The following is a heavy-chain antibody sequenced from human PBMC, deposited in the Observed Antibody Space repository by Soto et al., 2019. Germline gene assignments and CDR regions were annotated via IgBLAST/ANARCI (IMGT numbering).Heavy chain of an antibody. J-gene: IGHJ4*02. V-gene: IGHV4-39*01. Sequence: PSETLSLTCTVSGGSINSNNYYWSWIRQPPGKGLAWIASLYNDGSTYYSPSLKSRVTISADTSKNQFSPKLKSVTAADTAVYYCAKVVVAATRHTDFDSWGQGTLVTVSS. CDR1: GGSINSNNYY. CDR2: LYNDGST. D-gene: IGHD2-15*01. CDR3: AKVVVAATRHTDFDS.